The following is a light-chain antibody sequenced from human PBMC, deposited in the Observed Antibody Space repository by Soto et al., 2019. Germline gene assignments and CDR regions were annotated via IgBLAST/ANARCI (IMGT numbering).Light chain of an antibody. Sequence: DIQMTQSPSSLSASVGARFTITCRAGQGISNALSWYQQKPGKAPKLLIYAASSLQSGVPSRFSGSGSGTDFTLTISSLHPEDFATYSCQQSYSTPLTFGGGTKVEIK. V-gene: IGKV1-39*01. CDR2: AAS. CDR1: QGISNA. J-gene: IGKJ4*01. CDR3: QQSYSTPLT.